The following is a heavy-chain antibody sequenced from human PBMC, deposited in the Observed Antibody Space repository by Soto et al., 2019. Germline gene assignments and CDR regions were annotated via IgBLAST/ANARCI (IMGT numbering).Heavy chain of an antibody. D-gene: IGHD2-15*01. V-gene: IGHV4-4*02. J-gene: IGHJ5*02. CDR3: ARRAPAELPSNWLDP. CDR1: SDSIRSSNW. CDR2: IFPSGST. Sequence: QVQLQESGPGLVKPSGTLSLTCAVSSDSIRSSNWWSWVRQPPGKGLEWIGEIFPSGSTNYNPSLMSRVTISVDKSKNQFSLTLSSVTAADTAVYYCARRAPAELPSNWLDPWGQGILVIVSS.